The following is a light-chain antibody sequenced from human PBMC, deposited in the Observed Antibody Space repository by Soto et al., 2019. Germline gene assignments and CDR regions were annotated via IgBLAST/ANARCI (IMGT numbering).Light chain of an antibody. CDR1: QGIRSW. CDR3: QQYKSYWT. CDR2: DAS. Sequence: DIQMTQSPSTLSASVGDRVTITIRASQGIRSWLAWYQQKPGKAPXXLIYDASSFESGVPSRFSGSGSGTEFTLTISSLQPDDFATYYYQQYKSYWTFGQGTKVDIK. V-gene: IGKV1-5*01. J-gene: IGKJ1*01.